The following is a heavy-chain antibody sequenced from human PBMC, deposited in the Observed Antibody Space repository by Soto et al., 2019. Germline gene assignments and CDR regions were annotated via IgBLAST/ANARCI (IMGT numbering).Heavy chain of an antibody. CDR3: AGALDSSGYYWGYYYGMDV. CDR1: GFTFSSYA. Sequence: GGSLRLSCAASGFTFSSYAMHWVRQAPGKGLEWVAVISYDGSNKYYADSVKGRFTISRDNSKNTLYLQMNSLRAEDTAVYYCAGALDSSGYYWGYYYGMDVWGQGTTFTVSS. J-gene: IGHJ6*02. D-gene: IGHD3-22*01. CDR2: ISYDGSNK. V-gene: IGHV3-30-3*01.